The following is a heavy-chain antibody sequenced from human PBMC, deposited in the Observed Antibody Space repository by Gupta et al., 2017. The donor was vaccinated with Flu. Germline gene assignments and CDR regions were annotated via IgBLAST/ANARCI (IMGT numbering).Heavy chain of an antibody. V-gene: IGHV1-46*01. CDR1: GYYFTQYS. D-gene: IGHD3-16*01. CDR3: ARGEGNAIMIMFGGQAQAACDI. J-gene: IGHJ3*02. CDR2: INTSGGST. Sequence: VQSVQAGAVVKKPCSSVQVACKAYGYYFTQYSVHSVRQAPGQGLEWMGIINTSGGSTSYAQKFQGRVTMTRETSTSTVYMELSSLRSEDTAVYYGARGEGNAIMIMFGGQAQAACDIWGQGIMVTFSA.